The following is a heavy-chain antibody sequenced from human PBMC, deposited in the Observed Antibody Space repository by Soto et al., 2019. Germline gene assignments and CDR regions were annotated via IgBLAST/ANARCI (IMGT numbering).Heavy chain of an antibody. CDR1: GFTFSSYG. Sequence: QVQLVESGGGVVQPGRSLRLSCAASGFTFSSYGMHWVRQAPGKGLEWVAVIWYDGSNKYYADSVKGRFTISRDNSKNTLYLQMNSLRAEDTAVYYCARGELNYYDSLPSPDYWGQGTLVTVSS. D-gene: IGHD3-22*01. CDR2: IWYDGSNK. V-gene: IGHV3-33*01. CDR3: ARGELNYYDSLPSPDY. J-gene: IGHJ4*02.